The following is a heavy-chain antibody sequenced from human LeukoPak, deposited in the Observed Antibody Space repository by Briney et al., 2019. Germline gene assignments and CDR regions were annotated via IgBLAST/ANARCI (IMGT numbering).Heavy chain of an antibody. J-gene: IGHJ3*02. CDR1: GFTFSSYA. V-gene: IGHV3-33*06. CDR2: IWSNGKNN. Sequence: GGSLRLSCAASGFTFSSYAMSWVRQAPGKGLEWVAVIWSNGKNNYYTDSVKGRFTISRDNSKNMLYLQMNSLRAEDTALYYCVKEKGPFDGFDIWGQGTMVTVSS. CDR3: VKEKGPFDGFDI.